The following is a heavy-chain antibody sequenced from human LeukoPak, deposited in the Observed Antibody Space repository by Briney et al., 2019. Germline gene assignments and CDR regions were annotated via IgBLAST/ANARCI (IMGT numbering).Heavy chain of an antibody. CDR1: GLTVSAYY. V-gene: IGHV3-11*01. CDR2: SRTSGGTT. CDR3: ARASYYYDTTGLGAVDI. J-gene: IGHJ3*02. Sequence: GGSLRLSCAASGLTVSAYYMSWIRQAPGKGLEWLSQSRTSGGTTDYADSVKGRFTISRDDAKNSLFLQMNSLRAEDTALYYCARASYYYDTTGLGAVDIWGQGTMVTVSS. D-gene: IGHD3-22*01.